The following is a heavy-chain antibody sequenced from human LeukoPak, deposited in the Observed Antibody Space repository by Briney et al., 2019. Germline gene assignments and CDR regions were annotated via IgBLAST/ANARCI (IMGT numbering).Heavy chain of an antibody. Sequence: ASVKVSCKASGGTFSSYAISWVRQAPGQGLEWMGGIIPIFGTANYAQKFQGRVTITTDESTSTAYMELSSLRSEDTAVYYCASSLAAREAPGYWGQGTLVTVSS. V-gene: IGHV1-69*05. J-gene: IGHJ4*02. CDR1: GGTFSSYA. CDR2: IIPIFGTA. CDR3: ASSLAAREAPGY. D-gene: IGHD6-6*01.